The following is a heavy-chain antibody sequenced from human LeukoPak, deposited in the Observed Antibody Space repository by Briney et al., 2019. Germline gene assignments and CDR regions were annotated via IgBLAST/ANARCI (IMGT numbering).Heavy chain of an antibody. D-gene: IGHD2-15*01. Sequence: TGGSLRLSCAASGFTFNSYVMSWVRQAPGKWLEWVSAINGGGGNTYYADYVKGRFTISRDNSKNMVYLQMNSLRADDTAVYYCAKSVVVITFRFDDWGQGALVTVSS. V-gene: IGHV3-23*01. CDR1: GFTFNSYV. J-gene: IGHJ4*02. CDR2: INGGGGNT. CDR3: AKSVVVITFRFDD.